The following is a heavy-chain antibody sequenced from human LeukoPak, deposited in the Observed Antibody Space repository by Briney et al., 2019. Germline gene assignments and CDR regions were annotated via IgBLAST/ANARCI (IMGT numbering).Heavy chain of an antibody. Sequence: PGVSLRLSCAASGFTFSNAWMSWVRQAPGKGLEWVGRMISKTDGGTTDYAAPVKGRFTISRDDSKNTLYLQMNSLKTEDTAVYYCTTRFNYDSSGYYYGNFDIWGQGTMVTVSS. V-gene: IGHV3-15*01. D-gene: IGHD3-22*01. CDR2: MISKTDGGTT. CDR1: GFTFSNAW. CDR3: TTRFNYDSSGYYYGNFDI. J-gene: IGHJ3*02.